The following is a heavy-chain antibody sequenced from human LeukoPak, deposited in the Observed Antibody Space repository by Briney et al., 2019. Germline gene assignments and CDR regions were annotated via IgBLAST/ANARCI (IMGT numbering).Heavy chain of an antibody. J-gene: IGHJ4*02. Sequence: PSETLSLTCAVYGGSFSGYYWGWLRPPPGKGLEWSGDINHSGSTNYNPFLKRRITISVDTSKNQFSLTLSSVAAADTAVYYCARAHYYYSTGYSIAAHFDYWGQGTLVTVSS. CDR3: ARAHYYYSTGYSIAAHFDY. CDR1: GGSFSGYY. D-gene: IGHD3-22*01. V-gene: IGHV4-34*01. CDR2: INHSGST.